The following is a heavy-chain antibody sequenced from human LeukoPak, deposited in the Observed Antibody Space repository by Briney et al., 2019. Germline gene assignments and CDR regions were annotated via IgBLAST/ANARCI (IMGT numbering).Heavy chain of an antibody. J-gene: IGHJ6*02. CDR3: ARGGGLDV. CDR1: GFSFSNYG. CDR2: IWYDGSNK. V-gene: IGHV3-33*01. D-gene: IGHD3-16*01. Sequence: GGSLRLSCVASGFSFSNYGIHWVRQAPGKGLEWVAVIWYDGSNKYYADSVKGRFTISRDNSKNTLSLQMSNLRAEDTAVYFCARGGGLDVWGQGATVTVSS.